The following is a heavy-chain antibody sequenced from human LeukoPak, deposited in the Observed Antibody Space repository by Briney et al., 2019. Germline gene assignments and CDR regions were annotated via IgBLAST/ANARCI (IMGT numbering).Heavy chain of an antibody. V-gene: IGHV4-31*03. CDR3: ARASGNCFDP. J-gene: IGHJ5*02. CDR1: GGSITSGNYY. CDR2: IYSSGST. Sequence: SQTLSLTCTVSGGSITSGNYYWSRIRQYPGKGLEWIGYIYSSGSTYYNPSLKSRVTISVDTSKNQFFLKLNSVTAADTAVFYCARASGNCFDPWGQGTLVTVSS. D-gene: IGHD1-26*01.